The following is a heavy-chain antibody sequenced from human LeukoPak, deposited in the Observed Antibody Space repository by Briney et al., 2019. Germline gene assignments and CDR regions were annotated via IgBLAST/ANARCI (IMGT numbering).Heavy chain of an antibody. CDR2: ISSSGSTI. CDR1: GFTFSDYY. D-gene: IGHD3-22*01. J-gene: IGHJ4*02. CDR3: ARPKSYYYDSSGYYVV. Sequence: PGGSLRLSCAAYGFTFSDYYMSWIRQAPGKGLEWISYISSSGSTIYYADSVKGRFTISRDNAKNSLYLQMNSLRAEDTVVYYCARPKSYYYDSSGYYVVWGQGTLVTVSS. V-gene: IGHV3-11*01.